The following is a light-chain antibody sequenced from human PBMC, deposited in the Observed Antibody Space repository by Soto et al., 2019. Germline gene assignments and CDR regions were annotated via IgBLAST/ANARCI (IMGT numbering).Light chain of an antibody. CDR3: QLYNNWPYT. J-gene: IGKJ2*01. Sequence: MVLTQSLATLSVSPWESATLSGRASQSVSTYLAWYQQKPGQAPRLLVYDASSRATGIPARFSGSGSGTEFTLTISGLQSEDFAVYYCQLYNNWPYTFGQGTKLEIK. CDR1: QSVSTY. CDR2: DAS. V-gene: IGKV3-15*01.